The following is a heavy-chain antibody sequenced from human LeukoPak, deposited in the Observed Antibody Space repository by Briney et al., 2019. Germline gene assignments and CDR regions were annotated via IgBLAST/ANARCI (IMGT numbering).Heavy chain of an antibody. Sequence: KPSETLSLTCTVSGDSISSGSYYWSWIRQPAGKGLEWIGHIYRSGSTNYNASLKSRVTISVDTPKNQFSLKLSSVTAADTAVYYCARGYYDSSGYYEAFQHWGQGTLVTVSS. D-gene: IGHD3-22*01. CDR1: GDSISSGSYY. J-gene: IGHJ1*01. CDR2: IYRSGST. CDR3: ARGYYDSSGYYEAFQH. V-gene: IGHV4-61*09.